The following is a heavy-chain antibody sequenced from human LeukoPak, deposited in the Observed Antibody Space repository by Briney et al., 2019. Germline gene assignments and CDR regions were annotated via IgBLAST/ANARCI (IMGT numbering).Heavy chain of an antibody. CDR2: ISGSGSYI. CDR1: GFSFSTYT. Sequence: GGSLRLSYAASGFSFSTYTMNWARQARGKGLEWVSSISGSGSYIYYADSVKGRFTISRDNAKNSLYLQMTSLRAEDTAIYYCASHFWNYYRIDYWGQGILVTVSS. J-gene: IGHJ4*02. D-gene: IGHD3-3*02. V-gene: IGHV3-21*01. CDR3: ASHFWNYYRIDY.